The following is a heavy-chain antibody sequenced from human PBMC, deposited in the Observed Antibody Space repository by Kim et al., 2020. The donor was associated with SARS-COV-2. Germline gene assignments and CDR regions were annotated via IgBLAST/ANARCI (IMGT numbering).Heavy chain of an antibody. CDR2: ISSSSSTI. D-gene: IGHD3-10*01. CDR3: ARDKGYGSGSLDY. Sequence: GGSLRLSCAASGFTFSSYSMNWVRQAPGKGLEWVSYISSSSSTIYYADSVKGRFTISRDNAKNSLYLQMNSLRAEDTAVYYCARDKGYGSGSLDYWGQGTLVTVSS. J-gene: IGHJ4*02. V-gene: IGHV3-48*04. CDR1: GFTFSSYS.